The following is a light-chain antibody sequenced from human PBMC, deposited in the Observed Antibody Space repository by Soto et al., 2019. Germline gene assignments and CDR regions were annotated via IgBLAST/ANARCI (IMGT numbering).Light chain of an antibody. V-gene: IGKV3-11*01. CDR2: DAS. CDR1: QSVGNY. J-gene: IGKJ4*01. CDR3: QLRSGCLIS. Sequence: EIVLTQSPATLSLSPGQRATLSCRASQSVGNYLVWYQLKPGQAPRLLIYDASNRATGIPARFSGSGSGTDFTLTISSLEPEDVAVYYCQLRSGCLISFGGGTKVEIK.